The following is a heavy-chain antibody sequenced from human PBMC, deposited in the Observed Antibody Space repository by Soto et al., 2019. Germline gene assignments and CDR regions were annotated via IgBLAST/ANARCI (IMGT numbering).Heavy chain of an antibody. J-gene: IGHJ4*02. CDR2: MSYDGNNK. D-gene: IGHD2-8*01. Sequence: QVQLVESGGGVVQPGGSLTLSCAASGFTFSSYGMHWVRQAPGKGLEWVAVMSYDGNNKYYADSVQGRFTVSRDNSRNTQFLQMNSLRVEDTAVYYCAKGFISGGYCANGICYHFDYWGQGTPVTVSS. CDR3: AKGFISGGYCANGICYHFDY. V-gene: IGHV3-30*18. CDR1: GFTFSSYG.